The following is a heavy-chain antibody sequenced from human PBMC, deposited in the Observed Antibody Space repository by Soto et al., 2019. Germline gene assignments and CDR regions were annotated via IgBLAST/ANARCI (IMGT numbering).Heavy chain of an antibody. CDR1: GFTFSSYA. Sequence: GVLRLSCAASGFTFSSYAMHWVRQAPGKGLEWVAVISYDGSNKYYADSVKGRFTISRDNSKNTLYLQMNSPRAEDTAVYYCARDQERWQSFDYWGQGTLVTVSS. CDR2: ISYDGSNK. J-gene: IGHJ4*02. CDR3: ARDQERWQSFDY. V-gene: IGHV3-30-3*01.